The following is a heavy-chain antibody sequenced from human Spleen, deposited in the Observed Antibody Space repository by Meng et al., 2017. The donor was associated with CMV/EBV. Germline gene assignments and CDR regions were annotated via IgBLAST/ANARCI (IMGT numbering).Heavy chain of an antibody. J-gene: IGHJ4*02. V-gene: IGHV1-2*02. CDR1: GHSFTGYY. CDR3: ATADRLYVAALDY. CDR2: INPNGDER. Sequence: ASVKVSCKAFGHSFTGYYMHWVRQAPGQGLEWMGWINPNGDERNYGQNFRGRVTMARDTSITTAYLDLSSLTPDDTAIYYCATADRLYVAALDYWGQGTLVTVSS. D-gene: IGHD6-13*01.